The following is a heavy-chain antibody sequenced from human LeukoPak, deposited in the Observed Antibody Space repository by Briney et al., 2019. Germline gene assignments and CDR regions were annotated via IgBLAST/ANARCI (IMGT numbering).Heavy chain of an antibody. J-gene: IGHJ4*02. Sequence: ASVKVSCKASGYTFTGYYMHWVRHAPGQGLEWRGWINPNRGGTNYAQKFQGRVTMTRDTSISTAYMELSRLRSDDTAVYYCARDRVGYCSGGSCYGPQPYDYWGQGTLVTVSS. V-gene: IGHV1-2*02. CDR3: ARDRVGYCSGGSCYGPQPYDY. CDR2: INPNRGGT. D-gene: IGHD2-15*01. CDR1: GYTFTGYY.